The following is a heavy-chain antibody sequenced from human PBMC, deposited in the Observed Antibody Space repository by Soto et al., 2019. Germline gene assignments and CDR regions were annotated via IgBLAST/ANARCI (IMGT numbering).Heavy chain of an antibody. CDR1: GGSFSGYY. J-gene: IGHJ6*03. D-gene: IGHD3-9*01. CDR2: INHSGST. Sequence: SETLSLTCAVYGGSFSGYYWSWIRQPPGKGLEWIGEINHSGSTNYNPSLKSRVTISVDTSKNQFSLKLSSVTAADTAVYYCARVIGYYDILTGYSRGSMDVWGKGTTVTVSS. CDR3: ARVIGYYDILTGYSRGSMDV. V-gene: IGHV4-34*01.